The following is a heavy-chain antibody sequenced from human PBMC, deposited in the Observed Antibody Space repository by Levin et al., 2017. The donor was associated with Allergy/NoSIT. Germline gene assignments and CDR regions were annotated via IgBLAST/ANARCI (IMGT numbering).Heavy chain of an antibody. D-gene: IGHD4-17*01. CDR1: GFTFSSYG. V-gene: IGHV3-33*01. J-gene: IGHJ3*02. CDR3: ARGTIDYGDYVNDPLWAFDI. Sequence: GGSLRLSCAASGFTFSSYGMHWVRQAPGKGLEWVAVIWYDGSNKYYADSVKGRFTISRDNSKNTLYLQMNSLRAEDTAVYYCARGTIDYGDYVNDPLWAFDIWGQGTMVTVSS. CDR2: IWYDGSNK.